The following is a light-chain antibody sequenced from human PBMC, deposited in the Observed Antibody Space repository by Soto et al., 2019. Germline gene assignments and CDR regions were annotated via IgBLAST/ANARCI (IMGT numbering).Light chain of an antibody. J-gene: IGKJ4*01. CDR1: QDIKNY. CDR2: AAS. CDR3: QRYYNAPFT. Sequence: DIQVTQYPSSLSASVGDRVTITCRASQDIKNYLAWYQQKQGEIPKLLIYAASTLESGIPPRFSGSGSGTDFTLTINNLQPEDVATYYCQRYYNAPFTFGGGTKG. V-gene: IGKV1-27*01.